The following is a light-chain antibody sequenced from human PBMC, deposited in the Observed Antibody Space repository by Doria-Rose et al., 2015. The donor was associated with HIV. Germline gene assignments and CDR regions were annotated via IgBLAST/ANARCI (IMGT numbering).Light chain of an antibody. Sequence: QSVVTQPPSVSGAPGQRVAISCTGSSSNIGAGFDVNWYQQIPGTAPKLLIHGNTNLHSGVPDRFSGSKSGTSASLAISGLRAEDEADYYCQSYDSRLSVYVFGTGTKVTVL. V-gene: IGLV1-40*01. CDR3: QSYDSRLSVYV. CDR1: SSNIGAGFD. CDR2: GNT. J-gene: IGLJ1*01.